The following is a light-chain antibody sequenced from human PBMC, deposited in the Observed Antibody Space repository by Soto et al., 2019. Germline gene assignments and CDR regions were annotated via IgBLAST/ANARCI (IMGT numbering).Light chain of an antibody. CDR2: DAS. Sequence: DIQMTQSPSSLFASVGDRVTITCQATQDINIYLNWYQQKPGKAPNLLIYDASNLEIGVPARFSGSGSRTHFTFTNSSLQTEDMGTYYCKQYDILPITFGRGTRLEIK. CDR1: QDINIY. CDR3: KQYDILPIT. V-gene: IGKV1-33*01. J-gene: IGKJ5*01.